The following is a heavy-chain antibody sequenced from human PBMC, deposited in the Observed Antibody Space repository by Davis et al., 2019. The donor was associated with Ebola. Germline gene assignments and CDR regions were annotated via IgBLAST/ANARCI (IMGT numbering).Heavy chain of an antibody. D-gene: IGHD1-26*01. Sequence: ASVKVSCKTFGYTFTSYGISWVRQAPGQGLEWMGWISIYNGNRKNAQKFQGRVTMTTDTSTSTAYMELRSLRSDDTAVYYCARDREGGSYDWFDPWGQGTLVTVSS. CDR1: GYTFTSYG. CDR3: ARDREGGSYDWFDP. J-gene: IGHJ5*02. CDR2: ISIYNGNR. V-gene: IGHV1-18*04.